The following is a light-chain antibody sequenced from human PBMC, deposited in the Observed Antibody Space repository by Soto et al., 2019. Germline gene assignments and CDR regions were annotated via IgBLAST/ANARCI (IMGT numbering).Light chain of an antibody. V-gene: IGKV3-20*01. CDR2: GAS. Sequence: DIVLTQSPGTLSLSPGERATLSCRASQNVRGPYLAWYQQKPGQPPRLLIYGASSRATGIPDRFSVSGSGSCYTLTISRLEPEDFAMYYCQQYGASPRPWTFGPGTKVEIK. J-gene: IGKJ1*01. CDR1: QNVRGPY. CDR3: QQYGASPRPWT.